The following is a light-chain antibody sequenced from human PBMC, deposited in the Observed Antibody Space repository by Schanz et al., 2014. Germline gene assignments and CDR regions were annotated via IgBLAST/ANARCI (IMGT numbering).Light chain of an antibody. CDR1: QGIGDF. Sequence: DIQMTQSPSAMSASVGDRVTITCRATQGIGDFLAWFQQKPGKAPECLIYAASTLQTGVPSRFIGSGSGTEFTLTINSLQTEDFETYYCLQHKTYPWTFGQGTKVAIK. V-gene: IGKV1-17*03. CDR3: LQHKTYPWT. J-gene: IGKJ1*01. CDR2: AAS.